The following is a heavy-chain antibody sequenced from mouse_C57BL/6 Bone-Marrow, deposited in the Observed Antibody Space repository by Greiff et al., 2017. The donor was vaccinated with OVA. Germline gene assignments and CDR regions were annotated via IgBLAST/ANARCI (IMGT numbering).Heavy chain of an antibody. J-gene: IGHJ4*01. Sequence: VQLQQSGPELVKPGASVKMSCKASGYTFTDYNMHWVKQSHGKSLEWIGYINPNNGGTSYNQKFKGNATLTVNKSSSTAYMELRSLTSEDSAVYYCARSSDYDEDWYAMDYWGQGTSVTVSS. V-gene: IGHV1-22*01. CDR2: INPNNGGT. CDR1: GYTFTDYN. D-gene: IGHD2-4*01. CDR3: ARSSDYDEDWYAMDY.